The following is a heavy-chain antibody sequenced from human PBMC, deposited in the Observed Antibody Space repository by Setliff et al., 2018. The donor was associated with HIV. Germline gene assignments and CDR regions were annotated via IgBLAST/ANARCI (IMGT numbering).Heavy chain of an antibody. Sequence: PGGSLRLSCAASGFTFSSYWMHWVRQVPGKGLVWVSRINSDGSTTTYADSVKGRFTISRDNAKNTLYLQMNSLRAEDTAVYYCTRSSYGDLGDYWGQGTLVTVSS. CDR3: TRSSYGDLGDY. V-gene: IGHV3-74*01. J-gene: IGHJ4*02. CDR2: INSDGSTT. D-gene: IGHD4-17*01. CDR1: GFTFSSYW.